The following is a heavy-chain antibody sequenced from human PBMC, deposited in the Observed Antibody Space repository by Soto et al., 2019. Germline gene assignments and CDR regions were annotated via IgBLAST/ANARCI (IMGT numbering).Heavy chain of an antibody. CDR1: GFSFSPAW. CDR2: MKSYRGGGTT. V-gene: IGHV3-15*07. J-gene: IGHJ6*02. D-gene: IGHD6-13*01. Sequence: EVQLVESGGGLVTPGGSLRLSCTGTGFSFSPAWMNLVRQAPGKGLEWVGRMKSYRGGGTTDYAATVQGRFTISRDDSKNTLYLQMNSLKFEDTALYFCIWQQDFYYGKAVWGQGTTVTVSS. CDR3: IWQQDFYYGKAV.